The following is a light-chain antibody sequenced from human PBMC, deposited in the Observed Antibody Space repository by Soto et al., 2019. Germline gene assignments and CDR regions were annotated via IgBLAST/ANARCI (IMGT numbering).Light chain of an antibody. J-gene: IGKJ5*01. CDR1: QTISRN. CDR2: ATS. Sequence: DIQMTQSPSSLSASVGDRVTIPCRASQTISRNLNWYQQKPGTAPKLLIYATSNLQGGVPSRFSGSGSGTDSTLAISNLQPEDFATYYCQQSDSIPITFGQGTRLEIK. V-gene: IGKV1-39*01. CDR3: QQSDSIPIT.